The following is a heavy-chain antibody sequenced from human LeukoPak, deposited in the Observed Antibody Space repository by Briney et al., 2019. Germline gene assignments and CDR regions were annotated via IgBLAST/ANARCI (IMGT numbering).Heavy chain of an antibody. Sequence: PGGSLRLSCAASGFTFSSYGMHWVRQAPGKGLEWVAVIWYDGSNKYYADSVKGRFTISRDNSKNTLYLQMNSLRAEDTAMYYCARDSEWDYFDYWGQGTLVTVSS. V-gene: IGHV3-33*01. CDR2: IWYDGSNK. CDR1: GFTFSSYG. CDR3: ARDSEWDYFDY. J-gene: IGHJ4*02. D-gene: IGHD2-8*01.